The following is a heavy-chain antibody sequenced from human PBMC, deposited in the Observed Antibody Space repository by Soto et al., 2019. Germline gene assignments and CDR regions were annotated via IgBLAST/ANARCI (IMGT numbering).Heavy chain of an antibody. V-gene: IGHV3-30*18. D-gene: IGHD2-8*01. CDR2: ISYDTSQE. Sequence: HPGGSLRLSCAASGFTFRSYGMHWVRQAPGKGLEWVAYISYDTSQEHYGDSVRGRFTISRDNSKNTLYLQMNSLRAEDTAVYYCAKDAGYCSNGVCYKVDAFDIWGQGTMVTVSS. J-gene: IGHJ3*02. CDR1: GFTFRSYG. CDR3: AKDAGYCSNGVCYKVDAFDI.